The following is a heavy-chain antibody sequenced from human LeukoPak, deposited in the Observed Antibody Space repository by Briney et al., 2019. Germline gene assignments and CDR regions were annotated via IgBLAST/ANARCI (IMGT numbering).Heavy chain of an antibody. V-gene: IGHV3-23*01. CDR2: ISASGGIK. CDR3: AGSGAGEDYFDY. Sequence: GGSLRLSCAASGFTFSNAWMSWVRQAPGKGLEWVSGISASGGIKDYTDSVKGRFTISRDSSKNTLSLQMNSLGVEDTAVYFCAGSGAGEDYFDYWGQGTLVTVSS. J-gene: IGHJ4*02. D-gene: IGHD3-10*01. CDR1: GFTFSNAW.